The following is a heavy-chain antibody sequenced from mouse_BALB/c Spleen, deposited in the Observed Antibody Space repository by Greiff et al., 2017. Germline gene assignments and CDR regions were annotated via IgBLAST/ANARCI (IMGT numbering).Heavy chain of an antibody. V-gene: IGHV2-6-7*01. CDR1: GFSLTGYG. D-gene: IGHD2-12*01. CDR3: ARDSYDGGYAMDY. J-gene: IGHJ4*01. CDR2: IWGDGST. Sequence: VQLVESGPGLVAPSQSLSITCTVSGFSLTGYGVNWVRQPPGKGLEWLGMIWGDGSTDYNSALKSRLSISKDNSKSQVFLKMSSLQTDDTARYYCARDSYDGGYAMDYWGQGTSVTVSA.